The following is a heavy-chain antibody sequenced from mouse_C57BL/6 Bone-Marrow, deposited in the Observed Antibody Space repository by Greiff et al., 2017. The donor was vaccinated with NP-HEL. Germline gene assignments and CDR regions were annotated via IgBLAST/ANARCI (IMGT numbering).Heavy chain of an antibody. CDR2: IYPRSGNT. J-gene: IGHJ1*03. Sequence: VQLQQSGAELARPGASVKLSCKASGYTFTSYGISWVKQRPGQGLEWIGEIYPRSGNTYYNEKSKGKATLTADKSSSTAYMELRSLTSEDSAVYFCARWGYYGSSYWYFDVWGTGTTVTVSS. CDR1: GYTFTSYG. V-gene: IGHV1-81*01. CDR3: ARWGYYGSSYWYFDV. D-gene: IGHD1-1*01.